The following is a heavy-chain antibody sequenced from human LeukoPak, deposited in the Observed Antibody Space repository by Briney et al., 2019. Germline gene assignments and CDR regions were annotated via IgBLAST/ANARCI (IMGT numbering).Heavy chain of an antibody. CDR3: ARGQRRHTDMAPSFDY. Sequence: PGESLRLSCAASGFTFSSYGMSWVRQAPGKGLEWVSAISGSGGSTYYADSVKGRFTISRDNSKNTLYLQMNSLRAEDTAVYYCARGQRRHTDMAPSFDYWGQGTLVTVSS. CDR1: GFTFSSYG. V-gene: IGHV3-23*01. CDR2: ISGSGGST. J-gene: IGHJ4*02. D-gene: IGHD5-18*01.